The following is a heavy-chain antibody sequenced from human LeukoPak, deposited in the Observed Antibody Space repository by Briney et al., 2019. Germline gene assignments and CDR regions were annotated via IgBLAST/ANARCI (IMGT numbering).Heavy chain of an antibody. CDR3: ARSPTSWYFDY. D-gene: IGHD2-2*01. CDR1: GFTVSSNY. V-gene: IGHV3-66*01. J-gene: IGHJ4*02. Sequence: GGSLRLSCAASGFTVSSNYMSWVRQAPGKGLEWVSVIYSGGSTYYADSVKGRFTISRDNSKNTLYLQMNSLRPEDTSVYFCARSPTSWYFDYWGQGALVTVSS. CDR2: IYSGGST.